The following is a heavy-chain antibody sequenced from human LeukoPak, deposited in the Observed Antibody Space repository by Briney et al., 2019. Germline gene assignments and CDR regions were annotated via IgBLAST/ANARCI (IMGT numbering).Heavy chain of an antibody. CDR1: GGSINSYY. J-gene: IGHJ3*02. V-gene: IGHV4-59*01. D-gene: IGHD6-19*01. Sequence: SETLPLTCAVSGGSINSYYWSWIRQPPGEGLEWIGHIYYSGSTNYNPSLKSRVTTSVDTSKNQFSLKLTSVTAADTAVYYCARDRGSGWQGVFDIWGQGTMVTVSS. CDR2: IYYSGST. CDR3: ARDRGSGWQGVFDI.